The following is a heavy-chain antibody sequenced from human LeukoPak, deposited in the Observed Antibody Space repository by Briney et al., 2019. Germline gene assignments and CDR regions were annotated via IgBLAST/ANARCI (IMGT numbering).Heavy chain of an antibody. CDR2: ISYDGSNK. CDR1: GFIFSSYA. CDR3: ARDLKRYFDWLLSPYYYGMDV. J-gene: IGHJ6*02. D-gene: IGHD3-9*01. V-gene: IGHV3-30*04. Sequence: GGSLRLSCAASGFIFSSYAMHWVRQAPGKGLEWVAVISYDGSNKYYADSVKGRFTISRDNSKNTLYLQMNSLRAEDTAVYYCARDLKRYFDWLLSPYYYGMDVWGQGTTVTVSS.